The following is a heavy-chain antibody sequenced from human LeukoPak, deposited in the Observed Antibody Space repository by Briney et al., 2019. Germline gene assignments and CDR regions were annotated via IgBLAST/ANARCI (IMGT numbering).Heavy chain of an antibody. CDR3: ARGPHYYGSGSYSKGKYWFDP. Sequence: ASVKVSCKASGYTFTIYARHWVRQAPGQRLEWMGWINAGNGNTKYSQKFQGRVTITRDTSASTAYMELSSLRSEDTAVYYCARGPHYYGSGSYSKGKYWFDPWGQGTLVTVSS. V-gene: IGHV1-3*01. D-gene: IGHD3-10*01. CDR1: GYTFTIYA. CDR2: INAGNGNT. J-gene: IGHJ5*02.